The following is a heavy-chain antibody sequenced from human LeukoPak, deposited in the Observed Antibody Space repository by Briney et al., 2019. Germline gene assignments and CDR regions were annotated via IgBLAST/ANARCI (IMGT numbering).Heavy chain of an antibody. CDR3: ARETDSTLFDY. Sequence: GGSLRLSCEASGFTFSNYSMNWVRQAPGKGLEWVSYIRSSSTTIYYADSVKGRFTISRDNAKNSLYLQMNSLRAEDTAVYYCARETDSTLFDYWGQGTLVTVSS. J-gene: IGHJ4*02. CDR2: IRSSSTTI. D-gene: IGHD2-2*01. CDR1: GFTFSNYS. V-gene: IGHV3-48*04.